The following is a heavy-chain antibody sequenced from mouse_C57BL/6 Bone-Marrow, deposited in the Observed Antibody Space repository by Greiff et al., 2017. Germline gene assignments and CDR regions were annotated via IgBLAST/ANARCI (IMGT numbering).Heavy chain of an antibody. Sequence: VQLQQSGAELVKPGASVKLSCTASGFNITDYYMHWVKQRTEQGLEWIGRIDPADGETKYAPKFQGKATITADTSSNTAYLRLSSVAAEDAAVYYCARQDKWYFEDWVKGTTVTVSS. CDR1: GFNITDYY. V-gene: IGHV14-2*01. CDR3: ARQDKWYFED. J-gene: IGHJ1*03. CDR2: IDPADGET.